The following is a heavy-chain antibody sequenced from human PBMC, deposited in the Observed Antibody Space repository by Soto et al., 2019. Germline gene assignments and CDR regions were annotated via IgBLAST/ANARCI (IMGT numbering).Heavy chain of an antibody. CDR2: IYYSGRT. Sequence: QVQLQESDPGLVKPSETLSLTCTVSGGSINNYYWSWIRQPPGKGLEWIGYIYYSGRTNYNPSLKSRVTISVDTSKSQFSLKLSSVTAADTAVYFCARALDSSAAPFDYWGQGTLVTVSS. J-gene: IGHJ4*02. CDR1: GGSINNYY. V-gene: IGHV4-59*01. D-gene: IGHD2-2*01. CDR3: ARALDSSAAPFDY.